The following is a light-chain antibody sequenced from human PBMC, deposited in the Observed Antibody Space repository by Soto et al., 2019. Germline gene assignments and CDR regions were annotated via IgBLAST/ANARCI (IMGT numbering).Light chain of an antibody. Sequence: QSALTQPASVSGSPGQSITISCTGTSSDVGSYNLVSWYQQHPGKAPKLMIYEGSKRPSGVSNRFSGSKSGNTASLTIAGLQAEDEADCTFSVVFGGGTKLTVL. J-gene: IGLJ2*01. CDR1: SSDVGSYNL. CDR3: SVV. CDR2: EGS. V-gene: IGLV2-23*01.